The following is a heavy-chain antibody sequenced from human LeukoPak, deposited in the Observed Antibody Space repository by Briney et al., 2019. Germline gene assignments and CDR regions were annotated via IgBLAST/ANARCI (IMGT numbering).Heavy chain of an antibody. D-gene: IGHD5-18*01. CDR2: IYTSGST. CDR1: GGSISSYY. Sequence: PSETLSLTCTVSGGSISSYYWSWIRQPAGQGLEWIGRIYTSGSTNYNPSLKSRVTMSVDTSKNQFSLKLSSVTAADTAVYYCARDPRGYSYGDDDGYSGRDVWGQGTTVTVSS. CDR3: ARDPRGYSYGDDDGYSGRDV. V-gene: IGHV4-4*07. J-gene: IGHJ6*02.